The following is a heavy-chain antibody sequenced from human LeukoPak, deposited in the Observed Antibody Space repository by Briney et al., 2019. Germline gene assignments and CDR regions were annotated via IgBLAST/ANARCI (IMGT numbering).Heavy chain of an antibody. CDR1: GFTFSSYA. CDR2: ISSSSSYI. D-gene: IGHD6-13*01. V-gene: IGHV3-21*01. CDR3: ARGRQQPGDY. Sequence: PGGSLRLSCAASGFTFSSYAMSWVRQAPGKGLEWVSSISSSSSYIYYADSVKGRFTISRDNAKNSLYLQMNSLRAEDTAVYYCARGRQQPGDYWGQGTLVTVSS. J-gene: IGHJ4*02.